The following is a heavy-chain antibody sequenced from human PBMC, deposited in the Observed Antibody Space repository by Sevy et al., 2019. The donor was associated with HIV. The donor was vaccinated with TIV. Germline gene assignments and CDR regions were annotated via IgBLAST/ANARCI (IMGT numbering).Heavy chain of an antibody. J-gene: IGHJ4*02. V-gene: IGHV3-7*01. CDR1: GFNLENFW. D-gene: IGHD6-19*01. Sequence: GGSLRLSCVASGFNLENFWMNWVRQAPGKGLEWVANIRQDGSEIYYVASVKGRFTISRDNARNLVYLQMNSLRVEDTALYYCVRAIQSDGSFWGQGAPVTVSS. CDR3: VRAIQSDGSF. CDR2: IRQDGSEI.